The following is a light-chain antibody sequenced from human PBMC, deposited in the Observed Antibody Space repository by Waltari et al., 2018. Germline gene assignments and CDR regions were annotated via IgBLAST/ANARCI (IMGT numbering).Light chain of an antibody. CDR2: GAS. CDR1: QSVSSSY. Sequence: EIVLTQSPGTLSLSPGERVTLSCRASQSVSSSYLAWYQQKPGQAPRLLIYGASSRATGIPDRFRGSGSGTDFTLTISRLEPEDFAVYYCQQYGSSPRTFGQGTKVEIK. J-gene: IGKJ1*01. CDR3: QQYGSSPRT. V-gene: IGKV3-20*01.